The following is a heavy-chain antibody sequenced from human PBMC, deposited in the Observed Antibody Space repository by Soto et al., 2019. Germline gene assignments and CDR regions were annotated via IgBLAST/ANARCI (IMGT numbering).Heavy chain of an antibody. D-gene: IGHD3-9*01. Sequence: ASVKVSCKASGHTFTSYYMHWVRQAPGQGLEWIGIINLSAGSTSYAQKFQGRVTITRDTSTSTVYMDMSSLRSEDTAVYYCASRHPDILTTYSYSMDVWGQGTRVTVSS. CDR2: INLSAGST. V-gene: IGHV1-46*01. CDR3: ASRHPDILTTYSYSMDV. J-gene: IGHJ6*02. CDR1: GHTFTSYY.